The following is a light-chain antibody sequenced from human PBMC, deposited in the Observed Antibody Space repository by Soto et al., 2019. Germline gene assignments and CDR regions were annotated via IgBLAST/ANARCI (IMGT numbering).Light chain of an antibody. CDR2: DVS. J-gene: IGLJ2*01. Sequence: QSVLTQPASVSGSPGRSITISCTGTSGDIGAYNYVTWYQQHPGKAPKLMIYDVSVRPSGVSSRFSGSKSGTTASLSISGLQAEDEADYYCSSYTNTNTLLFGGGTKVTVL. CDR3: SSYTNTNTLL. V-gene: IGLV2-14*01. CDR1: SGDIGAYNY.